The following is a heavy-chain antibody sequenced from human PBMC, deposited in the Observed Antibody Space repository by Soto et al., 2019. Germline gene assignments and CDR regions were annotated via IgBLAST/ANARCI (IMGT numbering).Heavy chain of an antibody. CDR1: GFTFSSYG. CDR3: ASTILTGYYYYYGMDV. V-gene: IGHV3-33*01. CDR2: IWYDGSNK. D-gene: IGHD3-9*01. Sequence: PGGSLRLSCAASGFTFSSYGMHWVRQAPGKGLEWVAVIWYDGSNKYYADSVKGRFTISRDNSKNTLYLQMNSLRAEDTAVYYCASTILTGYYYYYGMDVWGQGTTVTVSS. J-gene: IGHJ6*02.